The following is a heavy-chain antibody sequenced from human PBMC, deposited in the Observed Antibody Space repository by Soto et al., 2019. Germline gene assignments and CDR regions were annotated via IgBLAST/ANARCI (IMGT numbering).Heavy chain of an antibody. CDR2: SSASGRSR. D-gene: IGHD5-12*01. J-gene: IGHJ4*02. V-gene: IGHV3-23*01. Sequence: LXLSCVASGIDFSKYAMSWVRQAPGKGLEWVSISSASGRSRYHADSVKGRFTISRDNSKNTLYLHMTNLRAEDTAVYYCAKDGNWLDVYFDVWGQGTQVTVYS. CDR1: GIDFSKYA. CDR3: AKDGNWLDVYFDV.